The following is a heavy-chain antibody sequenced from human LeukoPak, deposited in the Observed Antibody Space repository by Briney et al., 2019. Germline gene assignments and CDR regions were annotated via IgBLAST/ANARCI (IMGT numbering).Heavy chain of an antibody. Sequence: GGSLRLSCAASGFTFSNYWMSWVRQAPGKGLEFMANIKEAGSEKYYVDSVKGRFTISRDNSKNTLYLQMNSLRAEDTAVYYCAKELYSSSYVFDYWGQGTLVTVSS. CDR2: IKEAGSEK. D-gene: IGHD6-6*01. CDR1: GFTFSNYW. J-gene: IGHJ4*02. CDR3: AKELYSSSYVFDY. V-gene: IGHV3-7*03.